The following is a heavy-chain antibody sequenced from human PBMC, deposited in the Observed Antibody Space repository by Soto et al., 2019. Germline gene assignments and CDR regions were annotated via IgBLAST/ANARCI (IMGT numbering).Heavy chain of an antibody. CDR2: IYHGGST. Sequence: SETLPLTCAVSGGSISSSNWWSWVRQPPGKGLEWIGEIYHGGSTNYNPSVKIRVTISVDNSKNQFSLKLSCVTAADTAVDYCARVGNWESDYWGQGTLVTVSS. J-gene: IGHJ4*02. D-gene: IGHD7-27*01. CDR3: ARVGNWESDY. CDR1: GGSISSSNW. V-gene: IGHV4-4*02.